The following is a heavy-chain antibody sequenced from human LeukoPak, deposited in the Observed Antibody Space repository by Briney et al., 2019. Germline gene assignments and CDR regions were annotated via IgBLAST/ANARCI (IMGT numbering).Heavy chain of an antibody. CDR1: GYTFTSYA. Sequence: ASVTVSCKASGYTFTSYAITWVRQAPGQGLEWMGWISSYNGNTNYAQKLQGRVTMTTETSTRTAYMELRSLRSDDTAVYYCARVTLSEIVVFDIWGQGTMVTVSS. V-gene: IGHV1-18*01. CDR2: ISSYNGNT. D-gene: IGHD2-15*01. J-gene: IGHJ3*02. CDR3: ARVTLSEIVVFDI.